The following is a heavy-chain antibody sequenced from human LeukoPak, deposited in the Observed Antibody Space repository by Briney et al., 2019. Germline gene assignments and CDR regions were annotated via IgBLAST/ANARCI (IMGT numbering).Heavy chain of an antibody. Sequence: SQTLSLTCAISGDSVSSNSAAWNWIRQSPSRGLEWPGRTYYRSKWYNDYAVSVKSRITINPDTSKNQFSLQLNSVTPEDTAVYYCARDRGFGELPTDGMDVWGQGTTVTVSS. V-gene: IGHV6-1*01. J-gene: IGHJ6*02. CDR2: TYYRSKWYN. CDR1: GDSVSSNSAA. D-gene: IGHD3-10*01. CDR3: ARDRGFGELPTDGMDV.